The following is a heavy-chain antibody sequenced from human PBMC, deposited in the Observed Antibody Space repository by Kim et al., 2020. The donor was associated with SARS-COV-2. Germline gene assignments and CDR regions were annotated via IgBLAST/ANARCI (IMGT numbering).Heavy chain of an antibody. D-gene: IGHD2-15*01. V-gene: IGHV4-39*07. J-gene: IGHJ6*02. Sequence: SETLSLTCTVSGGSISSSSYYWGWIRQPPGKGLEWIGSIYYSGSTYYNPSLKSRVTISVDTSKNQFSLKLSSVTAADTAVYYCARDQDWDCSGGSCYSYYYYGMDVWGQGTTVTVSS. CDR3: ARDQDWDCSGGSCYSYYYYGMDV. CDR1: GGSISSSSYY. CDR2: IYYSGST.